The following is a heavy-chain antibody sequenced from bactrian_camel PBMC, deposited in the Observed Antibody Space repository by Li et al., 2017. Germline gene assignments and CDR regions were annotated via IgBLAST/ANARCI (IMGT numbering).Heavy chain of an antibody. D-gene: IGHD1*01. CDR2: ITNRGSG. CDR3: AAGLAAGGLSCSPSGVLAYDN. J-gene: IGHJ4*01. CDR1: GSSISRRC. Sequence: HVQLVESGGGSVQAGGSLRLSCAASGSSISRRCMGWFRQAPGKQREGIASITNRGSGNYAESVKGRFTVSRDNAENALYLQMNDLTPEDTGMYYCAAGLAAGGLSCSPSGVLAYDNRGQGTQVTVS. V-gene: IGHV3S53*01.